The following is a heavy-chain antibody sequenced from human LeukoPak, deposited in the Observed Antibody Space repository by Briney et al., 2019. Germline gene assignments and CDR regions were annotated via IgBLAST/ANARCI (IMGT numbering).Heavy chain of an antibody. CDR3: ARGLTEYDSSGYYYEAAFDI. V-gene: IGHV1-18*01. J-gene: IGHJ3*02. CDR1: GYTFSNYG. Sequence: ASVKVSCKASGYTFSNYGINWVRQAPGQGLEWMGWISAYNSHTYYAQRLQGRVTMTTDTSTSTAYMELGSLRSDDTAVYYCARGLTEYDSSGYYYEAAFDIWGQGTMVTVSS. D-gene: IGHD3-22*01. CDR2: ISAYNSHT.